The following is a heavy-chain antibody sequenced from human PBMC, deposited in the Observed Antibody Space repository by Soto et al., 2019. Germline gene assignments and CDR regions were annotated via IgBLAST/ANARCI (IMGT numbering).Heavy chain of an antibody. D-gene: IGHD2-15*01. CDR2: IYYTGST. CDR1: GGSVSSGNCY. J-gene: IGHJ5*02. V-gene: IGHV4-61*01. CDR3: AGALYCSGGSGSFDP. Sequence: QVQLQESGPGLVKPSETLSLTCTVSGGSVSSGNCYWSWIRQPPGKGLEWIWFIYYTGSTSYNPSIKSRVAISIYTSKNQFAQKLTSVTAADTAVYYCAGALYCSGGSGSFDPWGQGTLVTVSS.